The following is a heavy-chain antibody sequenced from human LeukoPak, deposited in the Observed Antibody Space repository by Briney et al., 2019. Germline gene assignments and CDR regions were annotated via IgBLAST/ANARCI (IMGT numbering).Heavy chain of an antibody. CDR2: IYTSGGT. CDR3: ARDRGHDSYCDY. Sequence: SETLTLTCTASGCSFSSYYWSWIRQPAGKGLEWIGRIYTSGGTNYYPSLMSRVTMSVDKSKNQTSLKLNSVTAADTAVYYCARDRGHDSYCDYWGQGTLVTVSS. CDR1: GCSFSSYY. V-gene: IGHV4-4*07. J-gene: IGHJ4*02. D-gene: IGHD5-12*01.